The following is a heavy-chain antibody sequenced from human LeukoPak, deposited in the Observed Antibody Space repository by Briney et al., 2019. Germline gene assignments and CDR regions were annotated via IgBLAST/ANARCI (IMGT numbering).Heavy chain of an antibody. CDR1: GYTFTDYY. D-gene: IGHD1-26*01. CDR2: VDPEDGET. V-gene: IGHV1-69-2*01. CDR3: ATVSELLIAEYFQH. J-gene: IGHJ1*01. Sequence: GASVKVSCKVSGYTFTDYYMHWVQQAPGKGLEWMGPVDPEDGETIYAEKFQGRVTMTADTSTDTAYMELSSLRSEDTAVYYCATVSELLIAEYFQHWGQGTLVTVSS.